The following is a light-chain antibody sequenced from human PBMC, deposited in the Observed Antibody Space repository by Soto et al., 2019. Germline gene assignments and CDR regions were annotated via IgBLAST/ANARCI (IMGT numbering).Light chain of an antibody. J-gene: IGKJ1*01. CDR1: QSVSSSS. V-gene: IGKV3-20*01. CDR3: QQCGNSPPWT. CDR2: GAS. Sequence: EVVLTQSPDTLSLSPGERATLSCRASQSVSSSSLAWYQQKPGQAPRLLIYGASSRAAGIPDRFSGSGSGTDFTLTISRLEPEDFAVYYCQQCGNSPPWTFGQGTKVEIK.